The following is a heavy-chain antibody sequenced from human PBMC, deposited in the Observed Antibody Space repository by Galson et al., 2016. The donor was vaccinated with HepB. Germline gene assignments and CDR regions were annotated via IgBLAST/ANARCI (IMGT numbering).Heavy chain of an antibody. D-gene: IGHD6-13*01. CDR3: GGLAAAAVDESFQY. CDR1: GYTFTNDW. V-gene: IGHV5-51*01. CDR2: IYPGDSDT. J-gene: IGHJ1*01. Sequence: QSGAEVKKPGESLKISCKGSGYTFTNDWIGWVRQMPGKGLEWMGVIYPGDSDTRHSPSFQGQVTISADNSTSTAFLQWSSLKASDTAMYYCGGLAAAAVDESFQYWGQGTLVTVSS.